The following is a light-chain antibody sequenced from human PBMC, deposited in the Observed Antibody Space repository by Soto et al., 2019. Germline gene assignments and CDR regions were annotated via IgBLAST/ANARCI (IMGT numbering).Light chain of an antibody. CDR3: CSYAGSSTSYVV. CDR2: EGS. V-gene: IGLV2-23*01. CDR1: SSDVGSYNL. J-gene: IGLJ2*01. Sequence: QSALTQPASVSGSPGQSITISCTGTSSDVGSYNLVSWYQQHPGKAPKLMIYEGSKRPSGVCNRFSGSKSGNTASLTISGLEAEDEADYYCCSYAGSSTSYVVFGGGTKLTVL.